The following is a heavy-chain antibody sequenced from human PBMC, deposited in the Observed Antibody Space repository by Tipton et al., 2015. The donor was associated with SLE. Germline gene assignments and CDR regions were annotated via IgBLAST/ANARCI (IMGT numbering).Heavy chain of an antibody. J-gene: IGHJ2*01. V-gene: IGHV4-30-4*01. CDR2: IYHSGNT. CDR1: GGSLSGGDYY. D-gene: IGHD3-22*01. CDR3: ARAVYDSSGYYGWYFDL. Sequence: TLSLTCTVSGGSLSGGDYYWGWIRQPPGKGLAWIGFIYHSGNTFYNPSLESRLTMSVDTSKNQFSLTLTSVTAADTAVYYCARAVYDSSGYYGWYFDLWGRGTLVTVSS.